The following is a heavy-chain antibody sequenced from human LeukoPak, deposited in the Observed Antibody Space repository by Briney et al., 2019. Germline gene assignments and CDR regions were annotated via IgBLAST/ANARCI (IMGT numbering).Heavy chain of an antibody. J-gene: IGHJ4*02. CDR2: IYYSGST. D-gene: IGHD3-10*01. CDR3: ARLDGSGSYYRFDY. V-gene: IGHV4-59*08. Sequence: SETLSLTYTVSGGSISSYYWSWIRQPPGKGLEWIAYIYYSGSTNYNPSLKSRVTISVDTSKNQFSLKLSSVTAADTAVYYCARLDGSGSYYRFDYWGQGTLVTVSS. CDR1: GGSISSYY.